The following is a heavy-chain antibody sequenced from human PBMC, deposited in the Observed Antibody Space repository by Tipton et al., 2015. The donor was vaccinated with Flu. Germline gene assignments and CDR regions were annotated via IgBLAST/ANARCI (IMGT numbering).Heavy chain of an antibody. V-gene: IGHV4-59*01. CDR1: GGFISSYY. CDR2: IYYSGST. J-gene: IGHJ1*01. CDR3: ARHGTYDGSRYFQH. D-gene: IGHD1-26*01. Sequence: TLSLTCTVSGGFISSYYWSWIRQPPGKGLEWIGYIYYSGSTNYNPSLKSRVTISVDTSKNQFSLKLSSVAAADTAVYYCARHGTYDGSRYFQHWGQGTLVTVSS.